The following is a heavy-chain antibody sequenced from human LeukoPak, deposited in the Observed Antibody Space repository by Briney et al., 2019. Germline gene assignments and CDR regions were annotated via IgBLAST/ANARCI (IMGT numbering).Heavy chain of an antibody. CDR3: VSVRQGNRFAY. J-gene: IGHJ4*02. CDR2: IYSSGST. CDR1: GGSISNYY. Sequence: KPSETLSLTCIVSGGSISNYYWSWVRQPPGKGLEWIGYIYSSGSTNYNPSLKSRVTISVDMSKNQFSLKLSSVTAADTAVYYCVSVRQGNRFAYWGQGTLVTASS. D-gene: IGHD1/OR15-1a*01. V-gene: IGHV4-59*12.